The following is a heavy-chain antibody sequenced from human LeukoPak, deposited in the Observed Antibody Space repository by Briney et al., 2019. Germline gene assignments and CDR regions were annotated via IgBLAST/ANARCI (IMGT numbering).Heavy chain of an antibody. Sequence: SETLSLTCAVYGGSFSGYYWSWIRQPPGKGLEWIGEINHSGSTNYNPSLKSRVTISVDTSKNQFSLQLNSVTPEDTAVYYCARSTMVRGVPFDYWGQGTLVTVSS. CDR3: ARSTMVRGVPFDY. CDR2: INHSGST. D-gene: IGHD3-10*01. J-gene: IGHJ4*02. CDR1: GGSFSGYY. V-gene: IGHV4-34*01.